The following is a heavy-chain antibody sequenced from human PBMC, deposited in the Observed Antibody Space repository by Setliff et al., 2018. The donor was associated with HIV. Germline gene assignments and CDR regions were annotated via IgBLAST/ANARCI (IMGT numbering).Heavy chain of an antibody. CDR1: GGSISSGGYY. J-gene: IGHJ4*02. V-gene: IGHV4-31*03. Sequence: LSLTCTVPGGSISSGGYYWSWIRQHPEKGLEWIGYIYYSGSAYYNPSLKSRVTISVDTSRNQFSLKLSSVTAADTAVYYCARGGSGSPFDYWGQGTLVTVSS. D-gene: IGHD1-26*01. CDR2: IYYSGSA. CDR3: ARGGSGSPFDY.